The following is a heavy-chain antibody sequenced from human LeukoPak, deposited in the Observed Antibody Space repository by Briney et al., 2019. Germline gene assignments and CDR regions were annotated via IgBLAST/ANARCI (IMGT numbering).Heavy chain of an antibody. V-gene: IGHV3-33*01. J-gene: IGHJ4*02. Sequence: GRSLRLSCAASGFTFSSYGMHWVRQAPGKGPEWAAVIWYEGNNKYYADSVKGRFTISRDNSKNTLYLQMNSLRAEDTAVYYCARGSGYNYGYLDYWGQGTLVTVSS. CDR1: GFTFSSYG. CDR2: IWYEGNNK. CDR3: ARGSGYNYGYLDY. D-gene: IGHD5-18*01.